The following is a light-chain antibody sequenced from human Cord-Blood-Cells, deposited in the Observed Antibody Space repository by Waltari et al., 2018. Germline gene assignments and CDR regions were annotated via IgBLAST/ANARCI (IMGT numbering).Light chain of an antibody. Sequence: QSALTQPASVSGSPGHSITLPCTGTSSDVGGYNLVSWYQQHPGKAPKLRIYVGIKRPSGVPTRFSGSKSGNTASLTIAGLQAEDEADYYCCSYAGSSQWVFGGGTKLTVL. CDR1: SSDVGGYNL. J-gene: IGLJ3*02. CDR2: VGI. V-gene: IGLV2-23*01. CDR3: CSYAGSSQWV.